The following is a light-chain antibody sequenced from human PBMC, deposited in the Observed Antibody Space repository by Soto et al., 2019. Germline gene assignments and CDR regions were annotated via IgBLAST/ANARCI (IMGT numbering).Light chain of an antibody. CDR1: QTVSTNY. CDR3: QQYGSSPRT. Sequence: EIALTQSPGTLSLSPGERATLSCRASQTVSTNYLAWYQQKPGQAPRLLIYGASKRATGIPDRFSGSGSGTDFTLTISRLEPEDFAVYYCQQYGSSPRTFGQGTKVDIK. V-gene: IGKV3-20*01. CDR2: GAS. J-gene: IGKJ1*01.